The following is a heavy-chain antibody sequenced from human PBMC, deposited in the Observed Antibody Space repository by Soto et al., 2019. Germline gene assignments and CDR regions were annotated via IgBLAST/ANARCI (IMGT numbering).Heavy chain of an antibody. CDR1: GFTFSSYA. CDR3: ASSSGPPGFVEMATRPYYYYGMDV. CDR2: ISYDGSNK. V-gene: IGHV3-30-3*01. J-gene: IGHJ6*02. D-gene: IGHD5-12*01. Sequence: GGSLRLSCAASGFTFSSYAMHWVRQAPGKGLEWVAVISYDGSNKYYADSVKGRFTISRDNSKNTLYLQMNSLRAEDTAVYYCASSSGPPGFVEMATRPYYYYGMDVWGQGTTVTVSS.